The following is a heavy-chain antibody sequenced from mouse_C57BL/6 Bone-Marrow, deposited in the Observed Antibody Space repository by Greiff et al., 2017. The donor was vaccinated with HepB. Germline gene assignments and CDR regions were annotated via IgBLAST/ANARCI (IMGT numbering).Heavy chain of an antibody. V-gene: IGHV1-69*01. CDR1: GYTFTSYW. CDR3: ARRLGDWYVDV. J-gene: IGHJ1*03. Sequence: QVQLQQPGAELVMPGASVKLSCKASGYTFTSYWMHWVKQRPGQGLEWIGAIDPSDSYTNYNQKFKGKSTLTVDKSSSTAYMQLSSLTSEDSAVYYCARRLGDWYVDVWGTGTTVTVSS. CDR2: IDPSDSYT. D-gene: IGHD3-2*02.